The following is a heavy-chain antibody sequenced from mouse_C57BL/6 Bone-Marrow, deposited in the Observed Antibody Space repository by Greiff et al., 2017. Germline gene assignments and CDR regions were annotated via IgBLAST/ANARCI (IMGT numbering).Heavy chain of an antibody. J-gene: IGHJ4*01. CDR2: INPSNGGT. V-gene: IGHV1-53*01. CDR1: GYTFTSYW. Sequence: VQLQQPGTELVKPGASVKLSCKASGYTFTSYWMHWVKQRPGQGLEWIGNINPSNGGTNYNEKFKSKATLTVDKSSSTAYMQLSSLTSEDSAVYYCARGIFTTVVATDAMDYWGQGTSVTVSS. D-gene: IGHD1-1*01. CDR3: ARGIFTTVVATDAMDY.